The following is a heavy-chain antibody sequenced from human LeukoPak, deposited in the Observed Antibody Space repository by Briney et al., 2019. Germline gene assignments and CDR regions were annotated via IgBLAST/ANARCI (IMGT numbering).Heavy chain of an antibody. D-gene: IGHD3-3*01. V-gene: IGHV3-23*01. CDR1: GFTFSSYA. CDR3: ARYYDFWSGTTLDY. Sequence: GGSLRLSCAASGFTFSSYAMSWVRQAPGKGLEWVSAISGSGGSTYYADSVKGRFTISRDNSKNTLYQQMNSLRAEDTAVYYCARYYDFWSGTTLDYWGQGTLVTVSS. CDR2: ISGSGGST. J-gene: IGHJ4*02.